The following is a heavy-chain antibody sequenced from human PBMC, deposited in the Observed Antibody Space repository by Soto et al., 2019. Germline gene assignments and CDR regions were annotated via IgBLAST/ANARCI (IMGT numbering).Heavy chain of an antibody. D-gene: IGHD6-19*01. V-gene: IGHV3-23*01. CDR2: MSGTGGST. CDR1: GFTFSSYA. CDR3: AKAGFSSGWSPSYFDY. J-gene: IGHJ4*02. Sequence: EVQLLESGGGLVQPGRSLRLSCAASGFTFSSYAMNWVRQAPGKGLEWVSAMSGTGGSTYYADSVKGRFTISRDNSKNTRYLQMNSLRVEDTAVFDCAKAGFSSGWSPSYFDYWGQGTLVTVSS.